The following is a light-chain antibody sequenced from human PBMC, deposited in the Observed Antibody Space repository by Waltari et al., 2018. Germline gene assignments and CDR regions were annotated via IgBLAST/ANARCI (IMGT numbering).Light chain of an antibody. J-gene: IGLJ2*01. V-gene: IGLV2-8*01. CDR3: SSYAGNNNLV. CDR1: SRDVGDY. Sequence: QSALTQPPSASGSPGQSVAIPCPGTSRDVGDYVSWYQQHPGKSPKLMISEVTTRPSGVPDRFSGSKSGSTASLTVSGLQAEDEADYYCSSYAGNNNLVFGGGTKLTVL. CDR2: EVT.